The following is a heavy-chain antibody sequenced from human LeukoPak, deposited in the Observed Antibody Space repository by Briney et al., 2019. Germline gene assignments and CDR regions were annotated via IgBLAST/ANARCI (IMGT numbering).Heavy chain of an antibody. CDR3: AKESAYTSPRNYYFET. V-gene: IGHV3-23*01. CDR1: GFTFSSYA. CDR2: ISGRADRT. Sequence: GGSLRLSCAASGFTFSSYAMSWVRQAPGKGLEWVSAISGRADRTYYADSVKGRFTISRDNSKNTLNLQMNSLRAEDTAVYYCAKESAYTSPRNYYFETWGQGTLITVSS. D-gene: IGHD1-14*01. J-gene: IGHJ4*02.